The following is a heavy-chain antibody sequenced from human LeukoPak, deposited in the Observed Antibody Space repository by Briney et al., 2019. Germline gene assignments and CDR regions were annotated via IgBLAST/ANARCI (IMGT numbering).Heavy chain of an antibody. CDR1: GYTFTSYA. V-gene: IGHV7-4-1*02. D-gene: IGHD6-13*01. Sequence: ASVKVSCKASGYTFTSYAMNWVRQAPGQGLEWMGWINTNTGNPTYAQGFTGRFVFSLDTSVSTAFLQISSLKAEDTAVYYCAREGIIAPDNWFDPWGQGTLVTVSS. J-gene: IGHJ5*02. CDR2: INTNTGNP. CDR3: AREGIIAPDNWFDP.